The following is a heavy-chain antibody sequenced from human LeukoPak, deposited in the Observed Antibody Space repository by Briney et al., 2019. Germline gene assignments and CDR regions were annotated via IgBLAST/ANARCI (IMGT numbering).Heavy chain of an antibody. J-gene: IGHJ4*02. V-gene: IGHV4-39*01. CDR2: IYYSGST. CDR3: ARQAARLFDY. CDR1: GGSISSSSYY. D-gene: IGHD6-6*01. Sequence: SETLSLTRTVYGGSISSSSYYWGWIRQPPGKGLEWIGSIYYSGSTYYNPSLKSRVTISVDTSKNQFSLKLSSVTAADTAVYYCARQAARLFDYWGQGTLVTVSS.